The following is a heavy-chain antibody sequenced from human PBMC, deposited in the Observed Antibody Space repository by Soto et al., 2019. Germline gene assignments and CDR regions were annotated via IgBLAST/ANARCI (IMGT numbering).Heavy chain of an antibody. J-gene: IGHJ6*03. CDR1: GFTFSSFW. V-gene: IGHV3-7*01. CDR2: IKQDGSEK. Sequence: GGSLRLSCAASGFTFSSFWMSRVRQAPGKGLEWVANIKQDGSEKYYVDSVKGRFTISRDNAKNSLYLQMNSLRAEDTAVYYCARDLRDYYYYYMDVWGKGTAVTVSS. CDR3: ARDLRDYYYYYMDV.